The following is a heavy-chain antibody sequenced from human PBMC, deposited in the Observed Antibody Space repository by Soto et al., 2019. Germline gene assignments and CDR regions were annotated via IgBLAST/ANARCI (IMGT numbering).Heavy chain of an antibody. CDR2: ISAYNGNT. V-gene: IGHV1-18*01. CDR1: GYTFRTYG. D-gene: IGHD6-6*01. CDR3: ARDTIAVRPGWFDP. Sequence: GASVKVSCKASGYTFRTYGINWVRQVPGQGLEWMGWISAYNGNTDYAQDFQGRVTMTTDTSTSTAYMELRSLRSDDTAVYYCARDTIAVRPGWFDPWGQGTQVTVSS. J-gene: IGHJ5*02.